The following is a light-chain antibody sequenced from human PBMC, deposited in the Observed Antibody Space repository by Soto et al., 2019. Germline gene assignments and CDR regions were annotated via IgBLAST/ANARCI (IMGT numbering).Light chain of an antibody. CDR2: DVS. Sequence: QSALTQPASVSGSPGQSITISCTGTSSDVGGYNYVSWYQQHPRKAPKLMIYDVSNRPSGVSNRFSGSKSGNTASLTISGLQAEDEADYYRSSYTSSSTLVFGGGTKLTVL. CDR3: SSYTSSSTLV. J-gene: IGLJ2*01. V-gene: IGLV2-14*01. CDR1: SSDVGGYNY.